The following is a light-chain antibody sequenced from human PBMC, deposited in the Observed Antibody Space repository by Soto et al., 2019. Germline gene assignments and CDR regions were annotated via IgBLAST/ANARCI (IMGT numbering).Light chain of an antibody. V-gene: IGKV3-15*01. Sequence: EIVMTQSPDTLSVSPGERATLSCRASQSVSSNLAWYQQKPGQAPRLLIYGASTRATVIPASFSGSGSGTEFTLTITSLQSEDFADYYCQHYNTWPPWTFGQGTKVEIK. CDR2: GAS. CDR1: QSVSSN. J-gene: IGKJ1*01. CDR3: QHYNTWPPWT.